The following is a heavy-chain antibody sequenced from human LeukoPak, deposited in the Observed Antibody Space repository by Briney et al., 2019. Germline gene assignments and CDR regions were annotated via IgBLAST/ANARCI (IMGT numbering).Heavy chain of an antibody. D-gene: IGHD4-11*01. Sequence: PGGSLRLSCAASGFTFSSYWMSWVRQAPGKGLEWVANIKQDGSEKYYVDSVKGRFTISRDNAKNSLYLQMNSLRAEDTAVYYCARDPYRMLATVTTGVAFDIWGQGTMVTVSP. V-gene: IGHV3-7*01. CDR2: IKQDGSEK. CDR1: GFTFSSYW. J-gene: IGHJ3*02. CDR3: ARDPYRMLATVTTGVAFDI.